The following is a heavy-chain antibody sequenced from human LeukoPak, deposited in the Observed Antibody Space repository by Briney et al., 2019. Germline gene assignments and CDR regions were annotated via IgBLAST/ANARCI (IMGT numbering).Heavy chain of an antibody. CDR2: IYYSGST. J-gene: IGHJ3*02. Sequence: SETLSLTCTVSGGSISSYYWSWIRQPPGKGLEWMGYIYYSGSTNYNPSLESRVSISVDPSKNQYSLKLSSVTAADTAVYYCARYDSSGYYHGSTFDIWGQATMVTVSS. D-gene: IGHD3-22*01. CDR3: ARYDSSGYYHGSTFDI. V-gene: IGHV4-59*01. CDR1: GGSISSYY.